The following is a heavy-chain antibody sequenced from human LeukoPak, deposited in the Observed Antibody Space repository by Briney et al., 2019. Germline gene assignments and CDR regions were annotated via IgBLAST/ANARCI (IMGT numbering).Heavy chain of an antibody. J-gene: IGHJ6*02. V-gene: IGHV1-18*01. CDR1: GYTFTSYG. CDR3: ARGSPIVVVPAAIDYYYYGMDV. Sequence: ASVKVSFKASGYTFTSYGISWVRQAPGQGLEWMGWISAYNGNTNYAQKLQGRVTMTTDTSTSTAYMELRSLRSDDTAVYYCARGSPIVVVPAAIDYYYYGMDVWGQGTTVTVSS. D-gene: IGHD2-2*02. CDR2: ISAYNGNT.